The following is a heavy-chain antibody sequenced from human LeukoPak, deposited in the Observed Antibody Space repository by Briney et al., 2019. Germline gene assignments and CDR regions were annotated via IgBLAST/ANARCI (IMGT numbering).Heavy chain of an antibody. J-gene: IGHJ4*02. CDR1: GFTLSSYG. CDR2: IWYDGSKK. D-gene: IGHD6-19*01. V-gene: IGHV3-33*01. CDR3: ARDLGTAGSFYFDY. Sequence: GGSLRLSCVASGFTLSSYGMHWVRQTPGKGLEWVAVIWYDGSKKYSADSLKGRFTISRDDSKSTLYLQMNSLRAEDTAVYYCARDLGTAGSFYFDYWGQGTLVTVSS.